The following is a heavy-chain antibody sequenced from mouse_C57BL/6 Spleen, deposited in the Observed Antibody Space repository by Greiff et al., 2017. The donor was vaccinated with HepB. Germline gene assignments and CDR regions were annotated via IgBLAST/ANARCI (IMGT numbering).Heavy chain of an antibody. J-gene: IGHJ2*01. CDR3: ARRFYYGSSFFDY. CDR2: IDPSDSYT. D-gene: IGHD1-1*01. CDR1: GYTFTSYW. V-gene: IGHV1-69*01. Sequence: QVQLKQPGAELVMPGASVKLSCKASGYTFTSYWMHWVKQRPGQGLEWIGEIDPSDSYTNYNQKFKGKSTLTVDKSSSTAYMQLSSLTSEDSAVYYCARRFYYGSSFFDYWGQGTTLTVSS.